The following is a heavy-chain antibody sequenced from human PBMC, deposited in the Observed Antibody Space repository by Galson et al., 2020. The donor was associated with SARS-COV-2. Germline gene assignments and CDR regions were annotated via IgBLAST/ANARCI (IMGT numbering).Heavy chain of an antibody. Sequence: FSTYSMNWVRLAPGKGLEWVSSISTSSSYTYYVDSVKGRFSISRYNPRNSLYLQLNSLRAEDTAVYYCARDEGIREYNYGGLYDGMDVWGQGNTVTVS. D-gene: IGHD5-18*01. CDR2: ISTSSSYT. V-gene: IGHV3-21*01. J-gene: IGHJ6*02. CDR3: ARDEGIREYNYGGLYDGMDV. CDR1: FSTYS.